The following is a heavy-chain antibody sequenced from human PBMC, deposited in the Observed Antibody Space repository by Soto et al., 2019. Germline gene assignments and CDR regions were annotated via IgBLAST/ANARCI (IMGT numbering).Heavy chain of an antibody. V-gene: IGHV4-59*01. CDR1: GGSISSYY. J-gene: IGHJ4*02. CDR2: IYYSGST. CDR3: ARSYGTSFDY. D-gene: IGHD3-10*01. Sequence: SETLSLTCTVSGGSISSYYWSWIQQPPGKGLEWIGYIYYSGSTNYNPSLKSRVTISVDTSKNQFSQKLSSVTAADTAVYYCARSYGTSFDYWGQGTLVTVSS.